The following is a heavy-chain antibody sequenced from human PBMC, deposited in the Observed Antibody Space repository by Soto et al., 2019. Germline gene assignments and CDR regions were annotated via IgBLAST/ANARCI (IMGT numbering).Heavy chain of an antibody. CDR2: VYYSVTT. J-gene: IGHJ4*02. D-gene: IGHD4-4*01. V-gene: IGHV4-39*01. Sequence: VSLTCNVSGGSISSSSYYWGWIRQPPGKGLGWIGNVYYSVTTYYNPSLKSRLTISVDTSKNQFSLKLSSVTAADTAVYYCARRRASSNYYFDYWGQGTLVTVSS. CDR3: ARRRASSNYYFDY. CDR1: GGSISSSSYY.